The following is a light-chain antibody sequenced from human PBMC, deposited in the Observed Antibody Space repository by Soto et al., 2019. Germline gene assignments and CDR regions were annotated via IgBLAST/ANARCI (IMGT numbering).Light chain of an antibody. Sequence: QMTQSPASLSASVGDRVTITCRASRDISDYLNWFQHKPGRAPKLLIYAASVLHSGVPARFSGSGSESGTEYTLTISSLPPEDSATYYCQQSYSPPLTCGGGTRVEIK. CDR2: AAS. V-gene: IGKV1-39*01. CDR1: RDISDY. J-gene: IGKJ4*02. CDR3: QQSYSPPLT.